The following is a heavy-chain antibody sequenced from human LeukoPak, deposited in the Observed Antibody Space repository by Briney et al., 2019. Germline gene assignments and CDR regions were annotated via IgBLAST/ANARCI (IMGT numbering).Heavy chain of an antibody. CDR1: GGSITNYY. CDR3: ARSSRGTAAGFDY. Sequence: SETLSLTCTVSGGSITNYYWSWIRQPPGKGLEWIGYIYYSGSTNYSPSLKSRVAISVDMSKNQFSLKLSSVTAADTAVYFCARSSRGTAAGFDYWGQGTLVTVSS. D-gene: IGHD6-13*01. V-gene: IGHV4-59*08. J-gene: IGHJ4*02. CDR2: IYYSGST.